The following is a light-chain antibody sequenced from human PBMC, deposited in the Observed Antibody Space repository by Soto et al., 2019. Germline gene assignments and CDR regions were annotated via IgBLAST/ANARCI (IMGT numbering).Light chain of an antibody. CDR2: GAS. CDR3: QQYSGSYT. J-gene: IGKJ2*01. CDR1: QSISNNY. Sequence: ENVLTQSPGTLSLSPGERATLSCRASQSISNNYLAWYQRKPGQAPRLLIYGASSRATGLPDRFSGSGSGTDSAFTISRLEPDDCAVFYDQQYSGSYTFGQGSKLEIK. V-gene: IGKV3-20*01.